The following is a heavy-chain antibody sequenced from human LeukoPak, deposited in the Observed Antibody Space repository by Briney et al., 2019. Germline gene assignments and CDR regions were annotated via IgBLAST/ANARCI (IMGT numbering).Heavy chain of an antibody. Sequence: PGGSLRLSCAASGFTFSSYSMNWVRQAPGKGLEWVSYISDSSSIYYADSVKGRFTISRDNANNSLYLQMNSLRAEDTAVYYCARDGQLYCSGGSCYLGYFDYWGQGTLVTVSS. CDR2: ISDSSSI. D-gene: IGHD2-15*01. J-gene: IGHJ4*02. V-gene: IGHV3-48*04. CDR1: GFTFSSYS. CDR3: ARDGQLYCSGGSCYLGYFDY.